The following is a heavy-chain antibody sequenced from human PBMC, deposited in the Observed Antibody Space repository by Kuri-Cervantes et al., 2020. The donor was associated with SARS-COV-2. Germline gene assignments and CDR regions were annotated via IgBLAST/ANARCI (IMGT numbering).Heavy chain of an antibody. CDR2: IYHSGST. V-gene: IGHV4-38-2*02. Sequence: GSMRLSCAVSGSSISSGYYWGWIRQPPGKGLEWIGSIYHSGSTYYNPSLKSRVTISVDTSKNQFSLKLSSVTAADTAVYYCARDGYGGATRYWGQGTLVTVSS. CDR1: GSSISSGYY. D-gene: IGHD1-26*01. J-gene: IGHJ4*02. CDR3: ARDGYGGATRY.